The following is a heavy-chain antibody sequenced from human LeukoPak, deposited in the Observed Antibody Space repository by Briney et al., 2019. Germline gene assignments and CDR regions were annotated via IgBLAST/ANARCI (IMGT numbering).Heavy chain of an antibody. Sequence: ASVNVSCKASGYTFTGYHMHWVRQAPGQGLEWMGWINPNSGGTHFAQKFQGRVTMTRDTSLSTAFMELSRLTSDDTAVYYCARPRGDGYNDCYYYWGQGTLVTVSS. V-gene: IGHV1-2*02. J-gene: IGHJ4*02. CDR2: INPNSGGT. D-gene: IGHD5-24*01. CDR3: ARPRGDGYNDCYYY. CDR1: GYTFTGYH.